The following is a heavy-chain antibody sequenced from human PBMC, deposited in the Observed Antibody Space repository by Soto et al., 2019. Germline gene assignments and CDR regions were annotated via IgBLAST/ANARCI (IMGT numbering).Heavy chain of an antibody. J-gene: IGHJ4*02. D-gene: IGHD3-16*02. CDR3: ARGPYDYVWGSNPPHFDY. CDR1: GFTFSDYY. V-gene: IGHV3-11*01. Sequence: GGSLRFSCAASGFTFSDYYMNWIRQAPGKGLEWVSYISSSGSTIYYADSVKGRFTISRDNAKNSLYLQMNSLRAEDTAVYYCARGPYDYVWGSNPPHFDYWGQGTLVTVSS. CDR2: ISSSGSTI.